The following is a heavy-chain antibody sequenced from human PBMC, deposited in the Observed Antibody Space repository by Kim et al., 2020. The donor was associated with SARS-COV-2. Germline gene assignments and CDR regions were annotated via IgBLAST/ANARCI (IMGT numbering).Heavy chain of an antibody. J-gene: IGHJ6*01. CDR3: ARGDILTGYYYYYYGMD. D-gene: IGHD3-9*01. CDR1: GGSISSSSYY. CDR2: IYYSGST. V-gene: IGHV4-39*07. Sequence: SETLSLTCTVSGGSISSSSYYWGWIRQPPGKGLEWIGSIYYSGSTYYNPSLKSRVTISVDTSKNQFSLKLSSVTAADTAVYYCARGDILTGYYYYYYGMD.